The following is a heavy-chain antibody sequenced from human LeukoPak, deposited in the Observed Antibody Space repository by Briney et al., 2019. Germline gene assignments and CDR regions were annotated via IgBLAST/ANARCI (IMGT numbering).Heavy chain of an antibody. CDR1: GFTFTSSA. J-gene: IGHJ4*02. V-gene: IGHV1-58*02. D-gene: IGHD3-22*01. Sequence: GTSVTVSCKASGFTFTSSAMQWVRQARGQRLEWIGWIVVGSGNTNYAQKFQERVTITRDMSTSTAYMELSSLRSEDTAVYYCAVTYYYDSSGYRTQFDYWGQGTLVTVSS. CDR3: AVTYYYDSSGYRTQFDY. CDR2: IVVGSGNT.